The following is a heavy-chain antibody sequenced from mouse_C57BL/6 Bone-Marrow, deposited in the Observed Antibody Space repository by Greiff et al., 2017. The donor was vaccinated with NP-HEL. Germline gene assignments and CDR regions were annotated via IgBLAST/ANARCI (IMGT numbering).Heavy chain of an antibody. CDR1: GYTFTSYT. CDR3: ARGYGTYWYFDV. D-gene: IGHD1-1*01. Sequence: QVQLKQSGAELARPGASVKMSCKASGYTFTSYTMHWVKQRPGQGLEWIGYINPSSGYTKYNQKFKDKAKLTADKSSSTAYMQLSSLTSEDSAVYYCARGYGTYWYFDVGGTGTTVTVSS. CDR2: INPSSGYT. J-gene: IGHJ1*03. V-gene: IGHV1-4*01.